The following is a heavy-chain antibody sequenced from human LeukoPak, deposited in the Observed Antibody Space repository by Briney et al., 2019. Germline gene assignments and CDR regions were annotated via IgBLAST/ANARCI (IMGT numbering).Heavy chain of an antibody. D-gene: IGHD3-3*02. Sequence: XTLXLTCTVSGGSITSSPYYWGWIRQPPGKGLEWIGSISFSGSTFYNPSLESRVTVSRDTSKNQLSLKVNSVTAADTAVYYCARIHGGIWGQGTLVTVSS. J-gene: IGHJ4*02. CDR3: ARIHGGI. CDR1: GGSITSSPYY. V-gene: IGHV4-39*07. CDR2: ISFSGST.